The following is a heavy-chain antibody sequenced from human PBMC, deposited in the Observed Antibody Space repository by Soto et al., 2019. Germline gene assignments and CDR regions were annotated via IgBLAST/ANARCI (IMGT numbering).Heavy chain of an antibody. D-gene: IGHD5-12*01. CDR2: IWYDGSNK. CDR1: GFTFSSYG. Sequence: GGSLRLSCAASGFTFSSYGMHWVRQAPGKGLEWVAVIWYDGSNKYYADSVKGRFTISRDNSKNTLYLQMNGLRAEDTAVYYCARDPSRDGYNYPDYWGQGTLVTVSS. V-gene: IGHV3-33*01. CDR3: ARDPSRDGYNYPDY. J-gene: IGHJ4*02.